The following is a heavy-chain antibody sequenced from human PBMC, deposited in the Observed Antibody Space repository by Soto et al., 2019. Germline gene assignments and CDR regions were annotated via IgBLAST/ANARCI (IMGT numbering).Heavy chain of an antibody. V-gene: IGHV4-30-2*01. Sequence: SETLSLTCAVSGGSISSGGYSWSWIRQPPGKGLEWIGYMEHSGSTYYNPSLKSQVTISIDRSKNQFSPKLRSVTAADTAVYYCARHPSDFWFDPWGQGTLVTVSS. CDR1: GGSISSGGYS. J-gene: IGHJ5*02. D-gene: IGHD2-21*02. CDR3: ARHPSDFWFDP. CDR2: MEHSGST.